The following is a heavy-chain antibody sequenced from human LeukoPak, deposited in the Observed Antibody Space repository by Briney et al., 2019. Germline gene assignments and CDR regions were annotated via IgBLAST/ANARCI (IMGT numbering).Heavy chain of an antibody. CDR3: SRGLVGQWLVYY. D-gene: IGHD6-19*01. Sequence: GGSLRLSCAASGFTFSSHSMNWVHQAPGKGLEWVSSISSSGKYIYYADSVKGRFTISRDNAKNSLYLQMNTLGAEDTAVYYCSRGLVGQWLVYYWGQGTLVTVSS. CDR1: GFTFSSHS. CDR2: ISSSGKYI. V-gene: IGHV3-21*01. J-gene: IGHJ4*02.